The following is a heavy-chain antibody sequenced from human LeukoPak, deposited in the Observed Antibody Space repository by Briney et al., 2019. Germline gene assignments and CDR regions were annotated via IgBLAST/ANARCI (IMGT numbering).Heavy chain of an antibody. CDR1: GYTFTSYY. D-gene: IGHD3-16*01. CDR2: INPNSGGT. Sequence: ASVKVSCKASGYTFTSYYMHWVRQAPGQGLEWMGWINPNSGGTNYAQKCQGRVTMTRDTSISTAYMELSRLRSDDTAVYYWAGALGTPNDYWGQGTLVTVSS. V-gene: IGHV1-2*02. J-gene: IGHJ4*02. CDR3: AGALGTPNDY.